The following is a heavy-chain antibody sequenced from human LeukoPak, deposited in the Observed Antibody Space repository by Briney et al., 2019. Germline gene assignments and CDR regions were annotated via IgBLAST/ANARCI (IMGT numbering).Heavy chain of an antibody. CDR1: GGSFSGYY. CDR3: ARGYYDFWSGLQSYNYAFGI. CDR2: INHSGST. J-gene: IGHJ3*02. D-gene: IGHD3-3*01. Sequence: SETLSLTCAVYGGSFSGYYWSWIRQPPVKGLEWIGEINHSGSTNYDPSLKSRVTISVDTSKNQFSLKLSSVTAADTAVYYCARGYYDFWSGLQSYNYAFGIWGQGTMVTVSS. V-gene: IGHV4-34*01.